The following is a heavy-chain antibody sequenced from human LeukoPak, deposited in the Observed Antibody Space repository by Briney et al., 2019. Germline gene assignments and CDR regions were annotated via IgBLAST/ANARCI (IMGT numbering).Heavy chain of an antibody. CDR2: IYHSGST. CDR1: GYSISSGYY. Sequence: SSETLSLTCAVSGYSISSGYYWGWIRQPPGKGLEWIGSIYHSGSTYYNPSLKSRVTISVDTSKNQSSLKLSSVTAADTAVYYCARPSYDSSGYEDAFDIWGQGTMVTVSS. D-gene: IGHD3-22*01. CDR3: ARPSYDSSGYEDAFDI. J-gene: IGHJ3*02. V-gene: IGHV4-38-2*01.